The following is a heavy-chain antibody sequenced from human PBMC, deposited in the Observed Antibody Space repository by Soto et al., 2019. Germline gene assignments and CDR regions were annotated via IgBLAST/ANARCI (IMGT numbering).Heavy chain of an antibody. V-gene: IGHV3-33*08. Sequence: PGGSLRLSCAASGFTFSSYGMHWVRQAPGKGLEWVAVIWYDGSNKYYADSVKGRFTISRDNSKNTLYLQMNSLRAEDTAVYYCARVRVCSGGSCYGPLDYWGQGTLVTVSS. J-gene: IGHJ4*02. CDR1: GFTFSSYG. CDR3: ARVRVCSGGSCYGPLDY. D-gene: IGHD2-15*01. CDR2: IWYDGSNK.